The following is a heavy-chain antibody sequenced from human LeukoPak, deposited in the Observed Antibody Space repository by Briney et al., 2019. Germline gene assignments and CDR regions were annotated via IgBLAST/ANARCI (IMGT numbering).Heavy chain of an antibody. CDR2: IIPIFGTA. Sequence: ASVKVSCKASGGTFISYAISWVRQAPGQGLEWMGGIIPIFGTANYAQKFQGRVTITADESTSTAYMELSSLRSEDTAVYYCATDRSRYSAFDIWGQGTMVTVSS. V-gene: IGHV1-69*13. J-gene: IGHJ3*02. CDR1: GGTFISYA. D-gene: IGHD2-21*01. CDR3: ATDRSRYSAFDI.